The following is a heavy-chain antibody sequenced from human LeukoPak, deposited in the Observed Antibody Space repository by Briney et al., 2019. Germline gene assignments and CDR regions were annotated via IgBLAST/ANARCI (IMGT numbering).Heavy chain of an antibody. CDR1: GFTFSSYA. J-gene: IGHJ4*02. D-gene: IGHD2-15*01. Sequence: GGSLRLSCAASGFTFSSYAMSWVRQAPGKGLEWVSVISGSGAGTYYADSVKGRFTISRDNSKNTLYLQMNSLRAEDTAVYYCARAIVEAATADYWSQGTLVTVSS. CDR2: ISGSGAGT. V-gene: IGHV3-23*01. CDR3: ARAIVEAATADY.